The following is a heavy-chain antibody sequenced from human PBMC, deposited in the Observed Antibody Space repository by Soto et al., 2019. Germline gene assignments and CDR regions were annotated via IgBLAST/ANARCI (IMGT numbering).Heavy chain of an antibody. Sequence: GGSLRLSCAASGFTFSSYAMSWVRQAPGKGLEWVSAISGSGGSTYYADSVKGRFTISRDISKNTLYLQMNSLRAEDTSVYYCAKVPPLLLGYYFDYWGQGTLVTVSS. CDR3: AKVPPLLLGYYFDY. CDR2: ISGSGGST. CDR1: GFTFSSYA. V-gene: IGHV3-23*01. J-gene: IGHJ4*02. D-gene: IGHD1-26*01.